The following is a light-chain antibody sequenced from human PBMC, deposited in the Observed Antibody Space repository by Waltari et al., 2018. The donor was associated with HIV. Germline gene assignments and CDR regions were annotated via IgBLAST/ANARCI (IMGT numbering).Light chain of an antibody. CDR1: SSNVGSDDL. CDR3: CSCPRSGIRYV. V-gene: IGLV2-23*02. J-gene: IGLJ1*01. Sequence: QSALTQPASVSGSPGQSITISCTGTSSNVGSDDLLSRYQQHPGEAPKLIIYEVTKRPSGVSNRFSGSKSGNTASLTISGLQAEDEADYYCCSCPRSGIRYVFGTGTKVTVL. CDR2: EVT.